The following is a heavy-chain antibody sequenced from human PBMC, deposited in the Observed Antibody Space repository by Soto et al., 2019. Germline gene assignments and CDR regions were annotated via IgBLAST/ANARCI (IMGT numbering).Heavy chain of an antibody. Sequence: SETLSLTCTVSGGSISSYYWSWIRQPPGKGLEWIGYIYYSGSTNYNPSLKSRVTISVDTSKNQFSLKLSSVTAADTAVYYCARDVIAVAGPHLDPWGQGTLVTVSS. D-gene: IGHD6-19*01. CDR1: GGSISSYY. CDR3: ARDVIAVAGPHLDP. J-gene: IGHJ5*02. CDR2: IYYSGST. V-gene: IGHV4-59*01.